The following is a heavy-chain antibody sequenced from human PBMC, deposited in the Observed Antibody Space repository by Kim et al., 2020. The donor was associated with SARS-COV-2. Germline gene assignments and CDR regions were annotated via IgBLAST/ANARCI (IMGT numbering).Heavy chain of an antibody. V-gene: IGHV1-2*04. CDR3: ARWRDGYYDSSGYSGAIYYYGMDV. D-gene: IGHD3-22*01. Sequence: ASVKVSCKASGYTFTGYYMHWVRQAPGQGLEWMGWINPNSGGTNYAQKFQGWVTMTRDTSISTAYMELSRLRSDDTAVYYCARWRDGYYDSSGYSGAIYYYGMDVWGQGPTVTVTS. CDR1: GYTFTGYY. CDR2: INPNSGGT. J-gene: IGHJ6*02.